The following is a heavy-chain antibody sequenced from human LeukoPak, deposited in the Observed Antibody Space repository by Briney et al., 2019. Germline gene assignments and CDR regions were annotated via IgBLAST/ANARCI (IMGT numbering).Heavy chain of an antibody. CDR2: INPNSGGT. D-gene: IGHD1-14*01. Sequence: GASVKVSCKASGYTFTGYYMHWVRQAPGQGLEWMGRINPNSGGTNYAQKFQGRVTMTRDTSISTAYMELSRLRSDDTAVYYCARGQKFRTSDFDYWGQGTLVTVSS. CDR3: ARGQKFRTSDFDY. V-gene: IGHV1-2*06. CDR1: GYTFTGYY. J-gene: IGHJ4*02.